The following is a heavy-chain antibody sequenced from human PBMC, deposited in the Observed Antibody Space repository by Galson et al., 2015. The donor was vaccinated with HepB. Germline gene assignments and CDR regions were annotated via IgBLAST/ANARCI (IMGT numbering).Heavy chain of an antibody. V-gene: IGHV1-18*01. Sequence: SVKVSCKVSGYTLTELSMHWVRQAPGQGLEWVGWTTAYNDKTNYAQKFQGRVTMTTDTSTSTASMELRSLRSDDTAVYYCARAGYCSGGSCYWFDPWGQGTLVTVSS. CDR2: TTAYNDKT. CDR1: GYTLTELS. J-gene: IGHJ5*02. CDR3: ARAGYCSGGSCYWFDP. D-gene: IGHD2-15*01.